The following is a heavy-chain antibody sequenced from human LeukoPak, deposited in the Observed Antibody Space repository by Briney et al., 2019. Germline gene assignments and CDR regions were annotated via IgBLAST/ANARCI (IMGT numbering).Heavy chain of an antibody. D-gene: IGHD3-9*01. V-gene: IGHV6-1*01. J-gene: IGHJ2*01. CDR1: GDSVSSNSAA. CDR3: ARVVMIKSGDWYFDL. Sequence: SQTLSLTCVISGDSVSSNSAAWTWIRQSPSRGLEWLGRTYYRSQWYNDYAVSVKSRITINPDTSKNQFSLQLNSVTPEDTAVYYCARVVMIKSGDWYFDLWGRGTLVTVSS. CDR2: TYYRSQWYN.